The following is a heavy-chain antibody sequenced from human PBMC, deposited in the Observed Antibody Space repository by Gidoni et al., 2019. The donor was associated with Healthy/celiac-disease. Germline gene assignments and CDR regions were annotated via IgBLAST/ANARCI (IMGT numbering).Heavy chain of an antibody. J-gene: IGHJ4*02. V-gene: IGHV4-39*01. Sequence: QLQLQESGPGLVKPSATLSLTCTVSGGSISSSSYYWGWIRQPPGKGLEWIGSVCYSGSTYYNPSLKSRVTISVDTSKNQFSLKLSSVTAADTAVYYCATSAPLVVHPPDYWGQGTLVTVSS. D-gene: IGHD3-22*01. CDR2: VCYSGST. CDR1: GGSISSSSYY. CDR3: ATSAPLVVHPPDY.